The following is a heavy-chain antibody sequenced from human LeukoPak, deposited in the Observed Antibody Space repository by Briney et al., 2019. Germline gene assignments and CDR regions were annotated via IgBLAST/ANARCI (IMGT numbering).Heavy chain of an antibody. V-gene: IGHV4-30-4*08. Sequence: SQTLSLTCTVSGGSISSGDYYWSWIRQPPGKGLEWIGYIYYSGSTYYNPSLKSRVTISVDTSKNQFSLKLSSVTAADTAVYYCARVSKYYYDSSGLDYWGQGTLVTVSS. J-gene: IGHJ4*02. CDR1: GGSISSGDYY. D-gene: IGHD3-22*01. CDR2: IYYSGST. CDR3: ARVSKYYYDSSGLDY.